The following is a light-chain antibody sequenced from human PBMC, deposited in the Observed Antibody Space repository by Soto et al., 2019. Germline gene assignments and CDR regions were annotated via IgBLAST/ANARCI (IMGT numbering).Light chain of an antibody. V-gene: IGLV2-11*01. Sequence: QSALTQPRSVSGSPGQSVTISCTGTSGDVGAYDRVSWYQHHPTKAPKLIIYDVTNRPSGVPYRFSGSKSGSTASLTISGLQAEDEADYYCGSHAGGSSWVFCGGTKLTVL. J-gene: IGLJ3*02. CDR1: SGDVGAYDR. CDR3: GSHAGGSSWV. CDR2: DVT.